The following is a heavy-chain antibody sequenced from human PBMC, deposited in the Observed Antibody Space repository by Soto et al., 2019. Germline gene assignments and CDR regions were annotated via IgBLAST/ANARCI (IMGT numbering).Heavy chain of an antibody. CDR3: AGAWSRSPGSSLGCRVDV. CDR1: GDSVTFGHYY. D-gene: IGHD3-10*01. CDR2: IFFTGAT. Sequence: QVQLQESGPGLVKPSETLSLICIVSGDSVTFGHYYWSWIRQPPGKGLEWIGHIFFTGATNYSPSLKSRVTMSVDSAQSPFSLDPASVAAADSAIYYCAGAWSRSPGSSLGCRVDVWGQGTTVTVSS. J-gene: IGHJ6*02. V-gene: IGHV4-61*01.